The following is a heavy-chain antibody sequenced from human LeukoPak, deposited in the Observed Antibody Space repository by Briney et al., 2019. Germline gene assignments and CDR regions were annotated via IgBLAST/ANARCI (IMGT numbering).Heavy chain of an antibody. CDR3: ARGGAAAAVDDYYYYMDV. D-gene: IGHD6-25*01. J-gene: IGHJ6*03. V-gene: IGHV4-59*10. CDR2: IYASGKN. Sequence: PSETLSLTCDVSGASISFYYWTWIRQPAGKGLEWIGRIYASGKNNYNPSLRGRVSMSVDPSKNQFSLKMTSVIPADTAVYYCARGGAAAAVDDYYYYMDVWGEGTTVTVSS. CDR1: GASISFYY.